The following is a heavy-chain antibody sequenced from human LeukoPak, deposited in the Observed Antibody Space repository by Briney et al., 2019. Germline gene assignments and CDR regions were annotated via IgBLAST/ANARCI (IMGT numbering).Heavy chain of an antibody. CDR3: AREGGYYDSSATTDAFDI. V-gene: IGHV3-30-3*01. J-gene: IGHJ3*02. Sequence: PGGSLRLSCAASGFIFSSYAMHWVRQAPGKGLEWVAVIPYDGSNKYYADSVKGRFTISRDNSKNTLYLQMNSLRAEDTAVYYCAREGGYYDSSATTDAFDIWGQGTMVTVSS. D-gene: IGHD3-22*01. CDR1: GFIFSSYA. CDR2: IPYDGSNK.